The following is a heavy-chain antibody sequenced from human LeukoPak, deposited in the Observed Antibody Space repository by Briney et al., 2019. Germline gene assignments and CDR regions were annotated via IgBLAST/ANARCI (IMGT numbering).Heavy chain of an antibody. Sequence: SVKVSCKASGGTFSSYAISWVRQAPGQGLEWMGGIIPIFGTANYAQKFQGRVTITADESTSTAYMELSSLRSEDTAVYYCASGGRAGYSYGDIDYWGQGTLVTVSS. J-gene: IGHJ4*02. CDR2: IIPIFGTA. V-gene: IGHV1-69*13. CDR1: GGTFSSYA. CDR3: ASGGRAGYSYGDIDY. D-gene: IGHD5-18*01.